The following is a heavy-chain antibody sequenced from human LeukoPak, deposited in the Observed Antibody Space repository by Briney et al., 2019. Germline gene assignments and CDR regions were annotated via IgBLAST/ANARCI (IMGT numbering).Heavy chain of an antibody. CDR1: GYTFTSHL. D-gene: IGHD4-23*01. CDR3: ARQQEVTPDSYYYALDV. V-gene: IGHV1-46*01. CDR2: FHPGGDSI. J-gene: IGHJ6*02. Sequence: GASVKVSCKASGYTFTSHLVHWVRQAPGQGLEWMGVFHPGGDSITYSQKFQGRVTLTRDTSSSTAYMDLRSLRSEDTAVYFCARQQEVTPDSYYYALDVWGQGTTVTVSS.